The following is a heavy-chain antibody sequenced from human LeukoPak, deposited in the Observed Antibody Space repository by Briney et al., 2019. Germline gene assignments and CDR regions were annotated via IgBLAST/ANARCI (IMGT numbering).Heavy chain of an antibody. J-gene: IGHJ5*02. Sequence: GASVKVSCKVSGYTLTELSMHWVRQAPGKGLEWMGGFDPEDGETIYAQKFQGRVTMTEDTSTDTAYMELSSLRSEDTAVYYCATVAEGVVVPAAIPNWFDPWGQGTLVTVSS. CDR1: GYTLTELS. CDR2: FDPEDGET. D-gene: IGHD2-2*01. V-gene: IGHV1-24*01. CDR3: ATVAEGVVVPAAIPNWFDP.